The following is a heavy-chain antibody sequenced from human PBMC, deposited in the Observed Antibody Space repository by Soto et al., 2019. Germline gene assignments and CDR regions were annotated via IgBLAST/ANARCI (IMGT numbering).Heavy chain of an antibody. D-gene: IGHD3-22*01. V-gene: IGHV1-18*04. CDR2: ISACNGNT. Sequence: ASVKVSCKASGYTFTSYGISWVRQAPGQGLEWMGWISACNGNTNYAQKLQGRVTMTTDTSTSTAYMELRSLRSDDTAVYHCARDTHYYDSSGYYRDDAFDIWGQGTMVTVSS. CDR1: GYTFTSYG. CDR3: ARDTHYYDSSGYYRDDAFDI. J-gene: IGHJ3*02.